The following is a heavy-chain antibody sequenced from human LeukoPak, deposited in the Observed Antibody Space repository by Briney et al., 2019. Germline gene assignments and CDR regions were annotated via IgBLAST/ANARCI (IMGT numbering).Heavy chain of an antibody. CDR3: ARDAWGGYPGE. CDR2: MSGNGGTT. V-gene: IGHV3-23*01. Sequence: GGSLRLSCAASGFTFSTYGMSWVRQAPGKGLEWVSGMSGNGGTTYYADSVKGRFTISRDNSKNTLYLQMNSLRAEDTAVYYCARDAWGGYPGEWGQGTLVTVSS. CDR1: GFTFSTYG. D-gene: IGHD3-10*01. J-gene: IGHJ4*02.